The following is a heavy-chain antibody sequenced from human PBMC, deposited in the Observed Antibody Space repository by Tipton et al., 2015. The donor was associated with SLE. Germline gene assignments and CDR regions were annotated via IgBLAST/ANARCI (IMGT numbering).Heavy chain of an antibody. D-gene: IGHD1-14*01. V-gene: IGHV1-69*06. CDR2: IIPIFGTA. CDR1: GGTFSSYG. Sequence: QVQLVQSGAEVKKPGSSVKVSCKASGGTFSSYGIRWVRQAPGQGLEWMGRIIPIFGTANYAQKFQGRVTITADKSISTAYLQWSSLKASDTAMYYCARHNPAASDAFDIWGQGTMVTVSS. CDR3: ARHNPAASDAFDI. J-gene: IGHJ3*02.